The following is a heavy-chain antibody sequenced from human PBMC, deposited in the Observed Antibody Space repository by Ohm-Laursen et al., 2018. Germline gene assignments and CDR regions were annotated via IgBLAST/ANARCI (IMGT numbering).Heavy chain of an antibody. D-gene: IGHD3-16*02. CDR1: AGTFSSYA. V-gene: IGHV1-69*13. CDR2: IIPIFGTA. CDR3: ATFGGVIVIPPFNYGMDV. J-gene: IGHJ6*02. Sequence: SVKVSCKASAGTFSSYAISWVRQAPGQGLEWMGGIIPIFGTANYAQKFQGRVTITADESTSTAYMELSSLRSEDTAVYYCATFGGVIVIPPFNYGMDVWGQGTTVTVSS.